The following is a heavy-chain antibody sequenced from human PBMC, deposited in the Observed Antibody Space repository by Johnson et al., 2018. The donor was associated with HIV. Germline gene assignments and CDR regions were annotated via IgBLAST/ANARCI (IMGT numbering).Heavy chain of an antibody. V-gene: IGHV3-9*01. J-gene: IGHJ3*02. D-gene: IGHD1-26*01. CDR2: ISWNSGSI. Sequence: VQLVESGGGLVQPGGSLRLSCAASGFTFSNSAMSCVRQAPGKGLEWVSGISWNSGSIGYADSVKGRFTISRDNAKNSLYLQMNSLRAEDTALYYCARDPGGSLGAFDIWGQGTMVTVS. CDR1: GFTFSNSA. CDR3: ARDPGGSLGAFDI.